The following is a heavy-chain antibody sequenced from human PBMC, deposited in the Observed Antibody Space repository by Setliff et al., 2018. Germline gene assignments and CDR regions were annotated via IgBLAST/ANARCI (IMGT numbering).Heavy chain of an antibody. Sequence: ASVKVSCKVSGYTLTELSMHWVRQAPGKGLEWMGGFDPEDGETIYAQKFQGRVTMTEDTSTDTAYMELSSLRSEDTAVYYCARPLSQFWSGYHTAAFDIWGQGTMVTVS. V-gene: IGHV1-24*01. CDR2: FDPEDGET. CDR1: GYTLTELS. CDR3: ARPLSQFWSGYHTAAFDI. J-gene: IGHJ3*02. D-gene: IGHD3-3*01.